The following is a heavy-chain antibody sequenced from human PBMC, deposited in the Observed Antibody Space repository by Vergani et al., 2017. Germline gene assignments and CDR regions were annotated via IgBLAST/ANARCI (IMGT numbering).Heavy chain of an antibody. J-gene: IGHJ4*02. Sequence: QLQLQESGPGLVKPSETLSLTCTVSGGSISSSSYYWGWIRQPPGKGLEWIGSIYYSGSTYYNPSLKSRVTISVDTSKNQFSLKLSSVTAADTAVYYCARQYSSNGRAGFADYWGQGTLVTVSS. CDR1: GGSISSSSYY. V-gene: IGHV4-39*01. CDR2: IYYSGST. D-gene: IGHD6-13*01. CDR3: ARQYSSNGRAGFADY.